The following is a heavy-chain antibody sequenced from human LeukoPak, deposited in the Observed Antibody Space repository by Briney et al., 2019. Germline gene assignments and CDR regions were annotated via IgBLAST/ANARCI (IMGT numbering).Heavy chain of an antibody. V-gene: IGHV4-4*07. CDR3: AREPAYCGGDCYSPYYYMDV. D-gene: IGHD2-21*01. J-gene: IGHJ6*03. Sequence: SETLSLACTVSGGSISSYYWSWIRQPAGKGLEWIGRIYTSGSTNYNPSLKSRVTMSVDTSKNQFSLKLSSVTAADTAVYYCAREPAYCGGDCYSPYYYMDVWGKGTTVTVSS. CDR2: IYTSGST. CDR1: GGSISSYY.